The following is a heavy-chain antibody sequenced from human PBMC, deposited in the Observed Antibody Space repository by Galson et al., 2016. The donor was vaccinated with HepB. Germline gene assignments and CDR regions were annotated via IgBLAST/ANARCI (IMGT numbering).Heavy chain of an antibody. CDR1: GFTFSRYG. V-gene: IGHV3-30*19. J-gene: IGHJ4*02. D-gene: IGHD2-21*02. Sequence: SLRLSCAASGFTFSRYGMHWVRQAPGKGLEWVAVISYDGGDKHYADSVKGRFTVSRDNSKNTLFLQMNSLRVEDTAVYYCAKLDCGRDCPRDDWGQGTQVIVS. CDR2: ISYDGGDK. CDR3: AKLDCGRDCPRDD.